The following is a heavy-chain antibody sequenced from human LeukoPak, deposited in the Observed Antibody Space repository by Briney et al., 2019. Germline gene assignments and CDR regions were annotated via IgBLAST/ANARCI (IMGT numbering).Heavy chain of an antibody. V-gene: IGHV3-11*04. CDR3: VKDLAYTSSSF. CDR2: ISSSGTTI. J-gene: IGHJ4*02. CDR1: RFTFSDYY. D-gene: IGHD6-6*01. Sequence: GGSLRLSCAASRFTFSDYYMSWIRQAPGKGLEWVSYISSSGTTIYYADSVKGRFTISRDNAKNSLYLQMSSLSSDDTAVYYCVKDLAYTSSSFWGQGTRVIVSS.